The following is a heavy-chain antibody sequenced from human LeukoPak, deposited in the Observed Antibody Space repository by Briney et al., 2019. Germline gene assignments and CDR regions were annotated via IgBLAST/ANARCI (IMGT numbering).Heavy chain of an antibody. D-gene: IGHD3-10*01. CDR2: IYYSGST. J-gene: IGHJ5*02. V-gene: IGHV4-59*08. Sequence: PSETLLLTCTVSGGSISSYYWSWIRQPPGKGLEWIGYIYYSGSTNYNPSLKSRVTISVDTSKNQFSLKLSSVTAADTAVYYCARHEGGSGSYYYNWFDPWGQGTLVTVSS. CDR1: GGSISSYY. CDR3: ARHEGGSGSYYYNWFDP.